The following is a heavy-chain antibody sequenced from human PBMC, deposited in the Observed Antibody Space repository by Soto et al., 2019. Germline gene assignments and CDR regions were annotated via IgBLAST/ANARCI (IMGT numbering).Heavy chain of an antibody. V-gene: IGHV4-31*03. J-gene: IGHJ3*02. D-gene: IGHD2-15*01. CDR1: GGSISSGGYY. CDR3: ARVLRGYAFDI. Sequence: SETLSLTCTVSGGSISSGGYYWSWIRQHPGKGLERIGYIYYSGSTYYNPSLKSRVTISLDTSKNQFSLKLSSVIAADTAVYYCARVLRGYAFDIWGQGTMVTVSS. CDR2: IYYSGST.